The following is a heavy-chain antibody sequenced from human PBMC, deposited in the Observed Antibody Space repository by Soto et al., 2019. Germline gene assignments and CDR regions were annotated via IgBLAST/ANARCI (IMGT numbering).Heavy chain of an antibody. V-gene: IGHV3-30*18. CDR3: AKDWKAAGAVDY. CDR2: ISYDGSNK. Sequence: GGSLRLSCAASGFTFSSYGMHWVRQAPGKGLEWVAVISYDGSNKYYADSVKGRFTISRDNSKNTLYLQMNSLRAEDTAVYYCAKDWKAAGAVDYWGQGTLVTVSS. D-gene: IGHD6-13*01. CDR1: GFTFSSYG. J-gene: IGHJ4*02.